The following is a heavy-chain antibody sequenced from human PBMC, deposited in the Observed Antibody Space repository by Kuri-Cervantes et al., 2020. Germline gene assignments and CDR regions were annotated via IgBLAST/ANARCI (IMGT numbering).Heavy chain of an antibody. J-gene: IGHJ4*02. D-gene: IGHD3-22*01. CDR3: ARGDLWTYYYDSSGYVDY. V-gene: IGHV3-23*01. CDR1: GFTFSSYA. CDR2: ISGSGGST. Sequence: GGSLRLSCAASGFTFSSYAMSWVRQAPGKGLEWVSAISGSGGSTYYADSVKGRFTISRDNAKNSLYLQMNSLRAEDTAVYYCARGDLWTYYYDSSGYVDYWGQGTLVTDSS.